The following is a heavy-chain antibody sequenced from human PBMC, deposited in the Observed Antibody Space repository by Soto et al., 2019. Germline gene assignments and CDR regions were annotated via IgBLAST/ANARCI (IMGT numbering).Heavy chain of an antibody. CDR2: ISGSGDIT. J-gene: IGHJ4*02. CDR3: AKVPQWVLRYHDWFFDY. CDR1: GFSFSNSA. V-gene: IGHV3-23*01. Sequence: VQLLESGGGLVQPGGSLRLSCAVSGFSFSNSAMTWVCQAPGKGLEWVSGISGSGDITYNTDSVKGRFAISRDNSKNVFYLQMRSLRADDPAVYYCAKVPQWVLRYHDWFFDYWGQGTLVTVSS. D-gene: IGHD3-9*01.